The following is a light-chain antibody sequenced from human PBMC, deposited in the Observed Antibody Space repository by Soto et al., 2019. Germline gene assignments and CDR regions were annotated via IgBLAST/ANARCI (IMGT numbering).Light chain of an antibody. CDR1: ESVARY. V-gene: IGKV3-11*01. Sequence: EIVLTQSPATLSLSPGQRATLSCRASESVARYLAWYQQKPGQAPRLLIYDASNRATGIPVRFSGSGSGTDFTLTISSLEPEDFAVYYCQHRSKWPLTFGGGTKVEIK. J-gene: IGKJ4*01. CDR2: DAS. CDR3: QHRSKWPLT.